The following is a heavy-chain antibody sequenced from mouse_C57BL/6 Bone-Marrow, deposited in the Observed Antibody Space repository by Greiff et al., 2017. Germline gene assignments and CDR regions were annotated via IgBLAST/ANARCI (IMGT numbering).Heavy chain of an antibody. V-gene: IGHV1-82*01. CDR3: ARSDSSGYEDY. Sequence: VQLQQSGPELVKPGASVKISCKASGYAFSSSWMNWVKQRPGKGLEWIGRIYPGDGDTNYNGKFKGKATLTADKSSSTAYMQLSSLTSEDSAVYFCARSDSSGYEDYWGQGTSVTVSS. CDR1: GYAFSSSW. J-gene: IGHJ4*01. D-gene: IGHD3-2*02. CDR2: IYPGDGDT.